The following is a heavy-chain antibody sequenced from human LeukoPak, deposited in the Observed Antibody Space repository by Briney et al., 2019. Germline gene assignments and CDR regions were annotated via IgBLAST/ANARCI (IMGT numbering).Heavy chain of an antibody. J-gene: IGHJ4*02. CDR3: ARDPFGDYSSGQGIFDS. CDR1: GYTFTSYG. D-gene: IGHD4-11*01. CDR2: ISAYNGNT. V-gene: IGHV1-18*01. Sequence: ASVKASCKASGYTFTSYGIIWVRQAPGQGLEWMGWISAYNGNTNYAQKLQGRVTMTTDTSTSTAYMELRSLRSDDTAVYYCARDPFGDYSSGQGIFDSWGQGTLVIVSS.